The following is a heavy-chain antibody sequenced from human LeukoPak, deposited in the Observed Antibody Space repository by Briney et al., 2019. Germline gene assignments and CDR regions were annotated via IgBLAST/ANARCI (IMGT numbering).Heavy chain of an antibody. CDR1: GFSVSSNY. J-gene: IGHJ3*02. D-gene: IGHD3-10*01. Sequence: PGGSLRLSCAASGFSVSSNYMNWVRQAPGTGLEWVSAIYRGGSTYYADSVKGRFTISRDNSKNTVYLQMNSLRDDDTAVYYCARGSYGSGNYYMRDAFDIWGQGTMVTVSS. CDR2: IYRGGST. CDR3: ARGSYGSGNYYMRDAFDI. V-gene: IGHV3-53*01.